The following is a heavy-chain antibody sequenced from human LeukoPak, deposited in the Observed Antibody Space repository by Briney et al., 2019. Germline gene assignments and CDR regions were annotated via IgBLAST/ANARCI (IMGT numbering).Heavy chain of an antibody. Sequence: ASVKVSCKVSGYTLTELSMHWVRQAPGKGLEWMGGIIPIFGTANYAQKFQGRVTITADESTSTAYMELSSLRSEDTAVYYCARGKVGAPVDYWGQGTLVTVSS. D-gene: IGHD1-26*01. CDR1: GYTLTELS. J-gene: IGHJ4*02. CDR2: IIPIFGTA. V-gene: IGHV1-69*13. CDR3: ARGKVGAPVDY.